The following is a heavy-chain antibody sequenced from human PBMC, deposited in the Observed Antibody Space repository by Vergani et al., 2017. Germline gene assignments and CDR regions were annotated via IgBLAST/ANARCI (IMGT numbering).Heavy chain of an antibody. J-gene: IGHJ4*02. V-gene: IGHV5-51*01. CDR3: ARHTTYTDS. Sequence: EVELVQSGPEMRKPGESLKISCKGSEYSFGNYWIGWVRQMPGKGLEWMGIIYPADSDTRYSPSFQGQVTISADKSSSTAFLQWDSLQASDTALYYCARHTTYTDSGGQGTLVTVSS. CDR1: EYSFGNYW. CDR2: IYPADSDT. D-gene: IGHD1-1*01.